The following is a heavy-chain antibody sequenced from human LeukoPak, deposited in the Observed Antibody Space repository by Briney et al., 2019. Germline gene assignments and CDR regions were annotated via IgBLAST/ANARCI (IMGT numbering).Heavy chain of an antibody. Sequence: SETLSLTCTVSGGSFRSYYWSWIRQPPGKGLEWIGHISDVGSTYYKPSLKSRVTISVDTSKNQFSLKLSSVTAADTAVYYCARVTMAHYYDTSGWFDPWGQGTLVTVSS. CDR1: GGSFRSYY. V-gene: IGHV4-59*12. CDR2: ISDVGST. CDR3: ARVTMAHYYDTSGWFDP. J-gene: IGHJ5*02. D-gene: IGHD3-22*01.